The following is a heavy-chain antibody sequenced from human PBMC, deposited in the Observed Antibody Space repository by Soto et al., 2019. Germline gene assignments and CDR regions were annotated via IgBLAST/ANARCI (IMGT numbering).Heavy chain of an antibody. J-gene: IGHJ3*02. CDR1: GYTLTELS. D-gene: IGHD3-22*01. CDR2: FDPEDGET. V-gene: IGHV1-24*01. Sequence: GASVKVSCKVSGYTLTELSMHWVRQAPGKGLEWMGGFDPEDGETIYAQKFQGRVTMTEDTSTDTAYMELSSLRSEDTAVYYCATDSRRITMIVVVPDAFDIWGQGTMVTVS. CDR3: ATDSRRITMIVVVPDAFDI.